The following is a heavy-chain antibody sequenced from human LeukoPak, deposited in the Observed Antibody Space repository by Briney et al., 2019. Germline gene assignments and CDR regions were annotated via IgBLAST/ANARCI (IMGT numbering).Heavy chain of an antibody. D-gene: IGHD3-22*01. V-gene: IGHV3-33*06. J-gene: IGHJ4*02. CDR3: AKDGNYDSSGYYFDY. CDR1: GFTFSSYG. CDR2: IWYDGSDE. Sequence: PGRSLRLSCAASGFTFSSYGMHWVRQAPGKGLEWVAGIWYDGSDEYYADSVKGRFTISRDNSKNTLYLQMSSLRAEDTAVYYCAKDGNYDSSGYYFDYWGQGVLVTVSS.